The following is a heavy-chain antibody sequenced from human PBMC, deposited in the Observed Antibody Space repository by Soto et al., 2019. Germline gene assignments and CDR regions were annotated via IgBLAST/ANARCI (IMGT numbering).Heavy chain of an antibody. V-gene: IGHV4-39*01. CDR2: IYYSGST. J-gene: IGHJ4*02. D-gene: IGHD4-17*01. CDR1: GGSISSSSYY. Sequence: SETLSLTCTVSGGSISSSSYYWGWIRQPPGKGLEWIGSIYYSGSTYYNPSLKSRVTISVDTSKNQFSLKLSSGTAADTAVYYCARSNDYGDYYFDYWGQGTLVTVSS. CDR3: ARSNDYGDYYFDY.